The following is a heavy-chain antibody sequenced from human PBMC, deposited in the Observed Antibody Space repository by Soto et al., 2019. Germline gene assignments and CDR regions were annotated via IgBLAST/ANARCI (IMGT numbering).Heavy chain of an antibody. CDR1: GFTFSSYE. CDR3: AREGSGSYGDAFDI. CDR2: ITGSGNTI. D-gene: IGHD1-26*01. Sequence: EVHLVESGGGLVQPGGSLRLSCAASGFTFSSYEMNWVRQAPGKGLEWVSYITGSGNTIYYADSVKGRFTISRDNAKNSLSLQMSSLRAEDTALYYCAREGSGSYGDAFDIWGQGTMVTVSS. J-gene: IGHJ3*02. V-gene: IGHV3-48*03.